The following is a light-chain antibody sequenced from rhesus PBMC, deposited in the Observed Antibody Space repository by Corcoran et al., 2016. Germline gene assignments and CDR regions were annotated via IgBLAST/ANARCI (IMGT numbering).Light chain of an antibody. V-gene: IGKV1-28*02. CDR2: AAT. CDR3: QQYKSFPPWT. Sequence: DIQMTQSPSSLSASVGDTVTITCRASQGISSSLNWFQQKPGKAPKLLIYAATSLQRGVPSRFSGSGSGTEFPLTISSLQPEDFATYYCQQYKSFPPWTFGQGTTVEIK. J-gene: IGKJ1*01. CDR1: QGISSS.